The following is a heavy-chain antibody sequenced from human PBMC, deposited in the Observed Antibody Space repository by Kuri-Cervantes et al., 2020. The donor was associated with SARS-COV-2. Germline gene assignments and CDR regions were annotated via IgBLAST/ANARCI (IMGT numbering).Heavy chain of an antibody. CDR2: INHSGSI. CDR3: ARGQSAGRRVYYGIDV. V-gene: IGHV4-34*01. D-gene: IGHD1-26*01. Sequence: SETLSLTCGVYGESFSDYYWTWISQSPGKGLEWMGEINHSGSINYNPSLESRVTLSVNTSKMQLSLKLDYVTAADTAVYYCARGQSAGRRVYYGIDVWAQGPT. CDR1: GESFSDYY. J-gene: IGHJ6*02.